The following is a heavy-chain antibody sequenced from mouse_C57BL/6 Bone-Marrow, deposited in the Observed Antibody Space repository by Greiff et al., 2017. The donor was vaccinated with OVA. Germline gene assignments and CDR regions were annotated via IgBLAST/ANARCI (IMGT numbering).Heavy chain of an antibody. J-gene: IGHJ4*01. CDR2: IRLKSDNYAT. CDR1: GFTFSNYW. V-gene: IGHV6-3*01. Sequence: EVHLVESGGGLVQPGGSMKLSCVASGFTFSNYWMNWVRQSPEKGLEWVAQIRLKSDNYATHYAESVKGRFTISRDDSKSSVYLQMNNLRAEDTGIYYCTGHYGSFYYAMDYWGQGTSVTVSS. CDR3: TGHYGSFYYAMDY. D-gene: IGHD1-1*01.